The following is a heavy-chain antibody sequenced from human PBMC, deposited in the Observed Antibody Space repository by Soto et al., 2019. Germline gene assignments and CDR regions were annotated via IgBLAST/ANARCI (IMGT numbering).Heavy chain of an antibody. Sequence: QVQLVQSGAEVKKPGSSVKVSCKASGGTFSSYAISWVRQAPGQGLEGMGGIIPIFGTANYAQKLQGRVTITADESTSTAYMELSSLRSEDTAVYYYARDPGYSRDYGMDVWGQGTTVTVSS. CDR3: ARDPGYSRDYGMDV. D-gene: IGHD6-13*01. CDR1: GGTFSSYA. V-gene: IGHV1-69*01. J-gene: IGHJ6*02. CDR2: IIPIFGTA.